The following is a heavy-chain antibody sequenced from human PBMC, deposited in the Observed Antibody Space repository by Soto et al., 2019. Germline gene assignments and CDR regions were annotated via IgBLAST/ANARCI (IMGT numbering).Heavy chain of an antibody. J-gene: IGHJ6*02. CDR1: GFTFSSYA. CDR2: ISGSGGST. V-gene: IGHV3-23*01. D-gene: IGHD3-9*01. CDR3: AKKHFDWPPPGGMDV. Sequence: GALRLSCAASGFTFSSYAMSWVRQAPGKGLEWVSAISGSGGSTYYADSVKGRFTISRDNSKNTLYLQMNSLRAEDTAVYYCAKKHFDWPPPGGMDVLAQGTTVTV.